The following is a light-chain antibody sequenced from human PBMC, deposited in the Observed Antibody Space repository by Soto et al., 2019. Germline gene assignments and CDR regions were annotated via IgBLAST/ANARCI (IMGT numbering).Light chain of an antibody. CDR2: RNN. V-gene: IGLV1-47*01. J-gene: IGLJ2*01. Sequence: QSVLTQPPSASGTPGQRVTISCSGSSSNIGSNTVNWYRQFPGTAPKLLIQRNNQRPSGVPARFSGSKSGTTASLAISGLRYEDEADYYCGGWDESLSGPVFGGGTKLTVL. CDR3: GGWDESLSGPV. CDR1: SSNIGSNT.